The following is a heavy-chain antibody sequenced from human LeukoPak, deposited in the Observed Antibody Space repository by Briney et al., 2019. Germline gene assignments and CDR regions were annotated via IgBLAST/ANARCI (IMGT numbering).Heavy chain of an antibody. CDR1: GFTFSSYE. CDR3: AREFGYSSGWYVFDY. D-gene: IGHD6-19*01. J-gene: IGHJ4*02. Sequence: GGSLRLSCAASGFTFSSYEMNWVRQAPGEGLEWVSYISSSGSTIYYADSVKGRFTISRDNAKNSLYLQMNSLRAEDTAVYYCAREFGYSSGWYVFDYWGQGTLVTVSS. V-gene: IGHV3-48*03. CDR2: ISSSGSTI.